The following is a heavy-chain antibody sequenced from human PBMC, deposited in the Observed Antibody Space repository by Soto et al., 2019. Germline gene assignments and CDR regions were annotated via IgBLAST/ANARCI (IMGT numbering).Heavy chain of an antibody. CDR2: ISGYNGDT. J-gene: IGHJ6*02. Sequence: QGQLVQSGPEVKKSGASVKVSCKASGYTFSRYGISWVRQAPGQGLEWMGWISGYNGDTKYAQKVQGRVTMTIDTSTYTAYMELRSLPSDDTAIYYCAKNGQPPYYYYGMDVWGQGTTVTVSS. CDR1: GYTFSRYG. CDR3: AKNGQPPYYYYGMDV. V-gene: IGHV1-18*01. D-gene: IGHD2-8*01.